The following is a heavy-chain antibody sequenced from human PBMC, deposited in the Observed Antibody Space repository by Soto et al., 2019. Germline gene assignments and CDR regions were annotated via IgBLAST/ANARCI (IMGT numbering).Heavy chain of an antibody. CDR2: IIPLFGTV. V-gene: IGHV1-69*01. CDR3: AGGEWEPRPAYYYYGMDV. CDR1: GGTFYNSA. J-gene: IGHJ6*02. Sequence: QVQLVQSGAEVKKPGSSVQVSCRASGGTFYNSAFTWVRQAPGQGLEWMGGIIPLFGTVNYAQEFQDRVTITADESMNTAYMELSSLRSEDTAVYYCAGGEWEPRPAYYYYGMDVWGQGTSVTVSS. D-gene: IGHD1-26*01.